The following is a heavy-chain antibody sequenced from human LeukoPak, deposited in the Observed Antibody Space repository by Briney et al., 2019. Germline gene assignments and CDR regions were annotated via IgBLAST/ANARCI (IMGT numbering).Heavy chain of an antibody. D-gene: IGHD6-19*01. CDR2: ISDSGGST. CDR1: GFTFSSYA. V-gene: IGHV3-23*01. CDR3: AKVGWQWPSHFDY. Sequence: GGSLRLSCAASGFTFSSYAMSWVRQAPGKGLEWVSGISDSGGSTYYADSVKGRFTISRDNSKNTLYLQMNSLRAEDTAVYHCAKVGWQWPSHFDYWGQGTLVTVSS. J-gene: IGHJ4*02.